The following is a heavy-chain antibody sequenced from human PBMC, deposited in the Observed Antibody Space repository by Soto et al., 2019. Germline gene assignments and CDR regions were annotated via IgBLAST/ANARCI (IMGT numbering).Heavy chain of an antibody. CDR3: ARDRYGMDV. CDR1: GFTFSSYA. CDR2: IYSRGTT. V-gene: IGHV3-23*03. Sequence: EVQLLESGGGLVQPGGSLRLSCAASGFTFSSYAMSWVRQAPGKGLEWVSVIYSRGTTYYADSVKGRFTISRDTSKNTVYLQMNRLRVEDTAVYYCARDRYGMDVWGQGTMVTVSS. J-gene: IGHJ6*02.